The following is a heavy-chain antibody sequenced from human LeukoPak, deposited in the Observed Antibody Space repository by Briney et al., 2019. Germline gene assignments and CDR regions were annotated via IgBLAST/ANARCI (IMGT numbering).Heavy chain of an antibody. J-gene: IGHJ4*02. CDR3: ARGYGSGSYYTV. CDR2: IYHSGST. Sequence: PSETLSLTCAVSGGSISSSNWWSWVRQPPGKGLEWIGEIYHSGSTNYNPSLKSRVTISVDTSKNQFSLKLSSVTAADTAVYYCARGYGSGSYYTVWGQGTLVTVSS. V-gene: IGHV4-4*02. D-gene: IGHD3-10*01. CDR1: GGSISSSNW.